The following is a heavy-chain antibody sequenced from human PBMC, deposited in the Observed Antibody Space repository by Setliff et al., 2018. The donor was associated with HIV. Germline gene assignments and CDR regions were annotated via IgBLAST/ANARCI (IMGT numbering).Heavy chain of an antibody. CDR1: GGTFSSYS. Sequence: GASVKVSCKASGGTFSSYSITWVRQAPGQGLEWMGGIIPIFNTANYEQKFQGRVTITADESTSTAYMELSSLGSEDTAVYYCARGSGGYCSGGSCYFGFGLALWGQGTTVTVSS. J-gene: IGHJ6*02. CDR2: IIPIFNTA. V-gene: IGHV1-69*13. CDR3: ARGSGGYCSGGSCYFGFGLAL. D-gene: IGHD2-15*01.